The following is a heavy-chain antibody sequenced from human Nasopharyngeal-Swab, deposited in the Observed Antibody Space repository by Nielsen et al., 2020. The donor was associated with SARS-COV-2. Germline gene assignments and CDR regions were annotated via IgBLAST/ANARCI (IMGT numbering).Heavy chain of an antibody. J-gene: IGHJ6*02. CDR1: GFTFSDYY. CDR3: ARGDMVRGVIQVYYYYGMDV. Sequence: GESLKISCAASGFTFSDYYMSWIRQPPGKGLEWVSYISSSGSTIYYADSVKGRFTISRDNAKTSLYLQMNSLRAEDTAVYYCARGDMVRGVIQVYYYYGMDVWGQGTTVTVSS. D-gene: IGHD3-10*01. CDR2: ISSSGSTI. V-gene: IGHV3-11*01.